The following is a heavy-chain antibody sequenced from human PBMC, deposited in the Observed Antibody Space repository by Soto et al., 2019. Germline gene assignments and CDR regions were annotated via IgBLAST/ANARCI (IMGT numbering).Heavy chain of an antibody. CDR3: ARDRLRGYDSSGFYS. J-gene: IGHJ4*02. CDR2: INPSDGNR. V-gene: IGHV1-18*01. CDR1: RYTFINYD. D-gene: IGHD3-22*01. Sequence: ASVKVSCKASRYTFINYDINWVRQATGQGLEWMGWINPSDGNRNFAQKFEDRVTMTTATSTNTVFLELRSLKSDDTAIYYCARDRLRGYDSSGFYSWGQGTMVTVSS.